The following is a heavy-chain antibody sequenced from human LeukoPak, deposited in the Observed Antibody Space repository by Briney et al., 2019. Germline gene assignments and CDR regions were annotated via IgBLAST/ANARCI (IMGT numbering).Heavy chain of an antibody. CDR1: GYTFTGYY. CDR3: ARDPRLVEFGEFYYYGMDV. Sequence: GASVKVSCKASGYTFTGYYMHWVRQAPGQGLEWMGWINPNSGGTNYAQKFQGRVTMTRDTSISTAYMELSRLRSDDTAVYYRARDPRLVEFGEFYYYGMDVWGQGTTVTVSS. CDR2: INPNSGGT. D-gene: IGHD3-10*01. V-gene: IGHV1-2*02. J-gene: IGHJ6*02.